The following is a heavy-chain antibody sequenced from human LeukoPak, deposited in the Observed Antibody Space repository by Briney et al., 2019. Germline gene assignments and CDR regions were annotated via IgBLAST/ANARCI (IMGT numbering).Heavy chain of an antibody. CDR1: GYTFTGYY. J-gene: IGHJ3*02. D-gene: IGHD6-19*01. V-gene: IGHV1-2*02. CDR3: ATSPLLYSSGWWTDAFDI. Sequence: EASVKVSCKASGYTFTGYYMHWVRQAPGQGLEWMGWINPNSGGTNYAQKFQGRVTMTRDTSISTAYMELSRLRSDDTAVYYCATSPLLYSSGWWTDAFDIWGQGTMVTVSS. CDR2: INPNSGGT.